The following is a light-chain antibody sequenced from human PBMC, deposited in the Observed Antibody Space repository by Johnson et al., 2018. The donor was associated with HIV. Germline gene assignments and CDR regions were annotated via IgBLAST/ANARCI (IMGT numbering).Light chain of an antibody. CDR2: DNN. CDR1: SSNIGNNY. J-gene: IGLJ1*01. CDR3: GTWENSLHTGAV. V-gene: IGLV1-51*01. Sequence: QSVLTQPPSVSAAPGQKVTISCSGSSSNIGNNYVSWYQQLPGTAPKLLIYDNNKRPSGIPDRFSGSKSGTSATLGITGLQTGDEADYYCGTWENSLHTGAVCGTGTKVTVL.